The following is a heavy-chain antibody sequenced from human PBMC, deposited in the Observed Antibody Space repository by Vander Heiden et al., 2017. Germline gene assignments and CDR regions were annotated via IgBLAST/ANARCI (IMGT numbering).Heavy chain of an antibody. V-gene: IGHV4-39*01. D-gene: IGHD3-16*01. CDR1: GDSMSPSDDY. J-gene: IGHJ4*02. Sequence: QLQPLESGPGLVKPSETLSLNCPVPGDSMSPSDDYLASLRQPPGKELEWIASVYYSVNTFYNPSLKSRATISADTSKNKFSLSLKSVTAADTAVYYCASQRYDAEIFYLMYFDYWGQGSLVSVSS. CDR3: ASQRYDAEIFYLMYFDY. CDR2: VYYSVNT.